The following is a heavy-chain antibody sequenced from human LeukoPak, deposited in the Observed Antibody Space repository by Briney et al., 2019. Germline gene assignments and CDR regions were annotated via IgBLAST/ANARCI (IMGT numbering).Heavy chain of an antibody. CDR2: INHSGST. J-gene: IGHJ5*02. CDR1: GGSFSGYY. V-gene: IGHV4-34*01. Sequence: SETLSLTCAVYGGSFSGYYWSWIRQPPGKGLEWIGEINHSGSTNYNPSLKSRVTISVDTSKNQFSLKLSSVTAADTAVYYCAREGDGLWFGELFRQPNWFDPWGQGTLVTVSS. CDR3: AREGDGLWFGELFRQPNWFDP. D-gene: IGHD3-10*01.